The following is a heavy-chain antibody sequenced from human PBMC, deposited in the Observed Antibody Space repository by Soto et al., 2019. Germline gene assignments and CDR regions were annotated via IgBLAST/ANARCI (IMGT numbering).Heavy chain of an antibody. CDR2: ISYDGSNK. CDR1: GFTFSSYA. J-gene: IGHJ6*02. CDR3: AREPEMATITLGAGGMDV. D-gene: IGHD5-12*01. V-gene: IGHV3-30-3*01. Sequence: QVQLVESGGGVVQPGRSLRLSFAASGFTFSSYAMHWVAQAPGKGLEWVAVISYDGSNKYYADSVKGRFTISRDNSKNTLYLQMNSLRAEDTAVYYCAREPEMATITLGAGGMDVWGQGTTVTVSS.